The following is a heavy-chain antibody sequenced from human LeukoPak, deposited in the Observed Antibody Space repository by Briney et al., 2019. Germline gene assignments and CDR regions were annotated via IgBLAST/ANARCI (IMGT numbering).Heavy chain of an antibody. CDR2: IIPILGIA. J-gene: IGHJ4*02. D-gene: IGHD3-22*01. CDR3: ARASEYYDSSGYHFDY. Sequence: SVKVSCKASGGTFSSYAISWVRQAPGQGLEWMGRIIPILGIANYAQKFQGRVTITADKSTSTAYMELSSLRSEDTAVYYCARASEYYDSSGYHFDYWGQGTLVTVSS. V-gene: IGHV1-69*04. CDR1: GGTFSSYA.